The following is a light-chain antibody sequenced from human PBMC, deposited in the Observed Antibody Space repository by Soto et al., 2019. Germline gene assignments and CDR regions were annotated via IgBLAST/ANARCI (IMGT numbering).Light chain of an antibody. J-gene: IGKJ1*01. CDR1: QSIGTW. V-gene: IGKV1-5*03. Sequence: DIQMTQSPSTLSASVGDRVTITCRASQSIGTWLAWYQQKPGKAPNLLIYKASTLDSGVPSRFSGSGSGTEFTLTISSLQPDEFATYYCQQYNTYSTFGQGTKVEIK. CDR2: KAS. CDR3: QQYNTYST.